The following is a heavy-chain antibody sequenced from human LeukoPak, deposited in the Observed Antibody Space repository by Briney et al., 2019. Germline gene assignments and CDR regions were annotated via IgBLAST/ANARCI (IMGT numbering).Heavy chain of an antibody. CDR2: GSDVGGT. V-gene: IGHV4-34*01. J-gene: IGHJ5*02. D-gene: IGHD3-10*01. CDR1: GASLNGHY. CDR3: ARDHNQYYYGSGVSGGWFDP. Sequence: SETLSLTCAVYGASLNGHYWSWIRQPPGKGLEWIGEGSDVGGTKYNPSLKSRVTISADTSKNQFSLKLSSVTAADTAVYYCARDHNQYYYGSGVSGGWFDPWGQGTLVTVSS.